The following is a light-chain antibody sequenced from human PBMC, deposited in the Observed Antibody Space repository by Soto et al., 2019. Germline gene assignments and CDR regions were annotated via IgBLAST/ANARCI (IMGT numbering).Light chain of an antibody. Sequence: DIQMTQSPSSLSASIGDTITISCRASQNIGRYLNWYQQKEGRAPQLLMFAAANLESGVPSSFRGSGSGTDFTLTISSLQPEDFATYYCQQTHSTLHAFGHGTKVDI. CDR3: QQTHSTLHA. CDR2: AAA. CDR1: QNIGRY. J-gene: IGKJ1*01. V-gene: IGKV1-39*01.